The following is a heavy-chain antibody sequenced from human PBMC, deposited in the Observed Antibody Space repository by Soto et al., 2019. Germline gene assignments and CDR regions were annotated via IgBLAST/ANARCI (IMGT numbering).Heavy chain of an antibody. J-gene: IGHJ4*02. CDR1: TVSLARVTSC. Sequence: PSETLSLTCPLSTVSLARVTSCCGWTRQHPGKGLEGIGYIFYSGSTDYNPSLKSRVNISVDTSKRQFSLKLNSVSAVYTAVYFCATTEYYFDYLCQCTLVT. CDR3: ATTEYYFDY. D-gene: IGHD4-4*01. V-gene: IGHV4-31*03. CDR2: IFYSGST.